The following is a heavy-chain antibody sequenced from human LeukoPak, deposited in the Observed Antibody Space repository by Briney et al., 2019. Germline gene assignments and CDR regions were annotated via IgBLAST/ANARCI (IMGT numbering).Heavy chain of an antibody. CDR3: ARDIREVGESHYFDY. CDR1: GFSITTYY. CDR2: IHSSGST. Sequence: TETLSLTCTVSGFSITTYYWSWIRQSPGNGLEWIGQIHSSGSTTYNPSLKSRVTISLDTSKNQYSLYLSSVTAAYTAVYYCARDIREVGESHYFDYWGQGTLVTVTS. V-gene: IGHV4-59*01. D-gene: IGHD1-26*01. J-gene: IGHJ4*02.